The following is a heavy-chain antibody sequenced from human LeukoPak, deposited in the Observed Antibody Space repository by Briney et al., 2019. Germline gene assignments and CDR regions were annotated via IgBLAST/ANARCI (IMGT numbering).Heavy chain of an antibody. V-gene: IGHV3-21*01. CDR3: ASATVVTGNDAFDI. D-gene: IGHD4-23*01. J-gene: IGHJ3*02. CDR2: ISSSSSYI. Sequence: GGSLRHSCAASGFTFSSYSMNWVRQAPGKGLEWVSSISSSSSYIYYADSVKGRFTISRDNAKNSLYLQMNSLRAEDTAVYYCASATVVTGNDAFDIWGQGTMVTVSS. CDR1: GFTFSSYS.